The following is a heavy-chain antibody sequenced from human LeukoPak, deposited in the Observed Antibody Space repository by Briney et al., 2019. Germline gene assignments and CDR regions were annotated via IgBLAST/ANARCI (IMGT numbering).Heavy chain of an antibody. Sequence: PGGSLRLSCVASGFTVRSNYMNWVRQAPGKGLEWVSVIYSGGNSFYADSVKGRFTISRDNAKNSLYLQMNSLRAEDTAVYYCATGDMTIEYWGRGTLVTVSS. CDR3: ATGDMTIEY. D-gene: IGHD4/OR15-4a*01. CDR2: IYSGGNS. J-gene: IGHJ4*02. V-gene: IGHV3-53*01. CDR1: GFTVRSNY.